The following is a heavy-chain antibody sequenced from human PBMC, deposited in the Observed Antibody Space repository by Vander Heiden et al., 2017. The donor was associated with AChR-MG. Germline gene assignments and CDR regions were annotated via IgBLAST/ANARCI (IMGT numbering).Heavy chain of an antibody. D-gene: IGHD3-3*01. CDR2: ISGVGGRK. V-gene: IGHV3-23*01. J-gene: IGHJ6*02. Sequence: EVQLLVSGGGLVQPGGSLRLSCAASGFTFRSYAISWVRQAQGKGREGVSAISGVGGRKDYADSVKGRFTISRDNSKNTLYLQMNSLRAEDTAVYYCAKPLYYDFWSGYYGPRGGGMDVWGQGTTVTVSS. CDR1: GFTFRSYA. CDR3: AKPLYYDFWSGYYGPRGGGMDV.